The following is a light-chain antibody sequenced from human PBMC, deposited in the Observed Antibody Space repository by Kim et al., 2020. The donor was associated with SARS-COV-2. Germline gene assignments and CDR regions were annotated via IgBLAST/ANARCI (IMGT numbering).Light chain of an antibody. V-gene: IGKV1-33*01. J-gene: IGKJ1*01. Sequence: DIQLTQSPSSLSASIGDRVTITCQASQDITTYLNWHRQKPGKAPELLIYDASNLETGVPSRFSGSGSGTDFTLTINSLQPEDYATYYCQQYNTLWTFGQGTTVDIK. CDR1: QDITTY. CDR2: DAS. CDR3: QQYNTLWT.